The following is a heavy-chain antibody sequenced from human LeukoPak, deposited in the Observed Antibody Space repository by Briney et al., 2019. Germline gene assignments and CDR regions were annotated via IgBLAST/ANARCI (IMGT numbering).Heavy chain of an antibody. Sequence: SETLSLTCTVSGGSISSSSYYWGWIRQPPGKGLEWIGSIYYSGSTYYNPSLKSRVTISVDTSKNQFSLKLSSVTAADTAVYYCAREAESRIAASYFDYWGQGTLVTVSS. J-gene: IGHJ4*02. CDR1: GGSISSSSYY. CDR3: AREAESRIAASYFDY. D-gene: IGHD6-13*01. V-gene: IGHV4-39*07. CDR2: IYYSGST.